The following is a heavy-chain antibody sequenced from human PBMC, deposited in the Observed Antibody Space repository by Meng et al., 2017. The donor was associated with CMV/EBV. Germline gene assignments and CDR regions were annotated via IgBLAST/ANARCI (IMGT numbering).Heavy chain of an antibody. D-gene: IGHD3-3*01. V-gene: IGHV4-39*01. CDR2: IYYSGST. J-gene: IGHJ4*02. CDR1: GGSISSSSYY. Sequence: SETLSLTCTVSGGSISSSSYYWGWIRQPPGKGLEWIGSIYYSGSTYYNPSLKSRVTISVDTSKNQFSLKLSSVTAADTAVYYCARTREYDLDYFDYWGQGTLVTVSS. CDR3: ARTREYDLDYFDY.